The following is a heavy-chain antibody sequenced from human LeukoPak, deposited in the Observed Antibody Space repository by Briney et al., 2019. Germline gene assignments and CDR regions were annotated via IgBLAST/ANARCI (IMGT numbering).Heavy chain of an antibody. CDR1: GVSISSYH. CDR3: ARREEGVYFDY. Sequence: SETLSLTCTVSGVSISSYHWSWIRQPPVKGLEWIGYIYNSGSTNYNPSLKSRVTISVDTSKNQFSLKLSSVTAADTAVYYCARREEGVYFDYWGQGTLVTVSS. V-gene: IGHV4-59*08. D-gene: IGHD1-26*01. CDR2: IYNSGST. J-gene: IGHJ4*02.